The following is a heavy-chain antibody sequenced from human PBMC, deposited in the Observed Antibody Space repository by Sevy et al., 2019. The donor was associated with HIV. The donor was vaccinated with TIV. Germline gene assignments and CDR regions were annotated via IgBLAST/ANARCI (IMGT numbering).Heavy chain of an antibody. J-gene: IGHJ4*02. V-gene: IGHV3-48*01. CDR2: ISSTSSTI. CDR1: GFTFSSHS. Sequence: GESLKISCAASGFTFSSHSFNWVRQAPGKGLEWISYISSTSSTIFYADSVMDRFTISRDNSENTLYLQMNSLRAEDTAVYYCTRDGGGDYFDYWGLGTLVTVSS. CDR3: TRDGGGDYFDY. D-gene: IGHD2-15*01.